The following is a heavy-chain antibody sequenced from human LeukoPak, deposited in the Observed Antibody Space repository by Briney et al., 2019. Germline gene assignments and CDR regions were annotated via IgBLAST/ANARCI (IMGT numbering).Heavy chain of an antibody. Sequence: SQTLSLTCTVSGGSISSGSYYWSWIRQPAGKGLEWIGRIYTSGSTNYNPSLKSRVTISVDTSKTQFSLKLSSVTAADTAVYYCARDFPAFNWGGGAFDIWGQGTMVTVSS. CDR2: IYTSGST. CDR1: GGSISSGSYY. J-gene: IGHJ3*02. CDR3: ARDFPAFNWGGGAFDI. V-gene: IGHV4-61*02. D-gene: IGHD7-27*01.